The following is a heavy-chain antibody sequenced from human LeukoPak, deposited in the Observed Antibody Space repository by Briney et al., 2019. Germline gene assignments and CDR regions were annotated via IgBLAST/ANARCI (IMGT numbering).Heavy chain of an antibody. V-gene: IGHV1-69*13. D-gene: IGHD1-26*01. CDR3: ASELLGLLDY. CDR1: GDTFSSYA. Sequence: SVKVSCKASGDTFSSYAISWVRQAPGQGLEWMGGIIPIFGTANYAQKFQGRVTITADESTSTAYMELSSLRSEDTAVYYCASELLGLLDYWGQGTLVTVSS. CDR2: IIPIFGTA. J-gene: IGHJ4*02.